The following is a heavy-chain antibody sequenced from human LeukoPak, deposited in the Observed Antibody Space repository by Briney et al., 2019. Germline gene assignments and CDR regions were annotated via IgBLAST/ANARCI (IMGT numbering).Heavy chain of an antibody. J-gene: IGHJ6*03. CDR3: AKIRPTTVYTSMDV. D-gene: IGHD4-17*01. CDR1: GFTVSSNY. V-gene: IGHV3-66*01. CDR2: IYSGGST. Sequence: GGSLRLSCAASGFTVSSNYMSWVRQAPGKGLEWVSVIYSGGSTYYADSVKGRFTISRDNSKNTLYLQMNSLRAEDTAVYYCAKIRPTTVYTSMDVWGKGTTVTVSS.